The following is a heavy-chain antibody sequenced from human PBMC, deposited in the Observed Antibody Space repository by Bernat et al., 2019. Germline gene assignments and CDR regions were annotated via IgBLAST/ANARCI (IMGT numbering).Heavy chain of an antibody. J-gene: IGHJ4*02. CDR3: ARSVRDDSSGLFGY. Sequence: QVQLVQSGAEVKKPGSSVKVSCKASGGTFSSYTISWVRQAPGQGLEWMGRIIPILGIANYAQKFQGRVTITANKSTSTAYMELSSLRSEDTAVYYWARSVRDDSSGLFGYWGQGTLVTVSS. CDR1: GGTFSSYT. V-gene: IGHV1-69*02. D-gene: IGHD3-22*01. CDR2: IIPILGIA.